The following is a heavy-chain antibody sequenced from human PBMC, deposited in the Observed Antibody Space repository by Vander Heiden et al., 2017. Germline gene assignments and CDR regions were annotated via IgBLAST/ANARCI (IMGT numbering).Heavy chain of an antibody. D-gene: IGHD1-26*01. CDR2: IGTSSSNI. CDR1: GFIFSSYS. J-gene: IGHJ3*02. Sequence: EVQLVESGGGLVQPGGSLSLPCAASGFIFSSYSMNWVRQAPGKGLEWVSYIGTSSSNIYYADSVKGRFTISRDNAKNSLYLQMNSLRAEDTAVYYCARRVVGAPRAFDIWGQGTMVTVSS. V-gene: IGHV3-48*01. CDR3: ARRVVGAPRAFDI.